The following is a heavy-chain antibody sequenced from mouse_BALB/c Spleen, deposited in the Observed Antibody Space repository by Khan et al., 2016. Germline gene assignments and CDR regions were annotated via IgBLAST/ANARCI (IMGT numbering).Heavy chain of an antibody. Sequence: VQLQQSGAELVKPGASVKLSCTASGFNIKDTYMHWVTQRPEQGLEWIGRIDPANGNTKYDPKFQGKATITADTSSNTAYLQLGSLTSEDTAVYYCARSPYDYDVGFAYWGQGTLVTVSA. V-gene: IGHV14-3*02. CDR1: GFNIKDTY. D-gene: IGHD2-4*01. CDR3: ARSPYDYDVGFAY. CDR2: IDPANGNT. J-gene: IGHJ3*01.